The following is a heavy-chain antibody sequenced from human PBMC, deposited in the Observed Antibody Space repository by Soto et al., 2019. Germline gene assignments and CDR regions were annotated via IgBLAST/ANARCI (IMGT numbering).Heavy chain of an antibody. J-gene: IGHJ4*02. CDR1: GFSLTTSGLG. V-gene: IGHV2-5*02. D-gene: IGHD4-17*01. CDR3: AHYADYVGGVDY. CDR2: IYWDDDK. Sequence: QITLKESGPTLVKPTQTLTLTCTFSGFSLTTSGLGVGWIRQPPARALEWLALIYWDDDKRYSPSLQSRLTITKDTSKNQVVLTMTNMDPVDTATYYCAHYADYVGGVDYWGQGTLVTVSS.